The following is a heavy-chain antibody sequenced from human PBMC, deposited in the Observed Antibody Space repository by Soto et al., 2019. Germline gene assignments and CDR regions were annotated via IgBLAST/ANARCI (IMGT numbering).Heavy chain of an antibody. D-gene: IGHD2-15*01. J-gene: IGHJ4*02. CDR3: AKHLSNGSPDY. Sequence: GGSLRLSCAASGFTFSSYAMSWVRQAPGKGLEWVSLISGSGGGTYYADSVKGRFTISRDNSKDTLYLQMNSLRAEDTAVFYCAKHLSNGSPDYWGQGTLVTVSS. CDR1: GFTFSSYA. V-gene: IGHV3-23*01. CDR2: ISGSGGGT.